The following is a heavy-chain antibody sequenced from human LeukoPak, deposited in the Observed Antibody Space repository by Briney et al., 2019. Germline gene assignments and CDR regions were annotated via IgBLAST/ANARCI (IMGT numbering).Heavy chain of an antibody. J-gene: IGHJ4*02. V-gene: IGHV3-30-3*01. CDR2: ISYDGSNK. CDR1: GFTFSSYA. Sequence: GRSLRLSCAASGFTFSSYAMHWVRQAPGKGLEWVAVISYDGSNKYYADSVKGRFTISRDNSKNTLYLQVNSLRAEDTAVYYCAREDYWGQGTLVTVSS. CDR3: AREDY.